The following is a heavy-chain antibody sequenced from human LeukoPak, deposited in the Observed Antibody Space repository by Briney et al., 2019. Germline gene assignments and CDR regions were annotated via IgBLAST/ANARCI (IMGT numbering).Heavy chain of an antibody. J-gene: IGHJ6*02. CDR1: DGSINSYY. Sequence: KPSETLSLTCSVSDGSINSYYWNWIRRPPGKGLEWIGYIYYNGNTNYSPSLKSRVTMSVDTSKNLFSLKVSSVTAADTVVYYCARGRSNYYGMDVWGQGTTVTVSS. CDR3: ARGRSNYYGMDV. CDR2: IYYNGNT. V-gene: IGHV4-59*01. D-gene: IGHD1-26*01.